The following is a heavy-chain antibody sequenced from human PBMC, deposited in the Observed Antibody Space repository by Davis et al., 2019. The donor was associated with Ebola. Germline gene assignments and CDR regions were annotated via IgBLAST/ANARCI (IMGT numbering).Heavy chain of an antibody. CDR3: AKAGTTLLPNLDFDY. CDR1: GFTFSSYN. CDR2: ISSGGHDT. D-gene: IGHD1-7*01. V-gene: IGHV3-23*01. Sequence: GESLKISCAASGFTFSSYNMNWVRQAPGKGLEWIAFISSGGHDTYYADSVKGRFTISRDNSKNTLYLQMNSLRAEDTAVYYCAKAGTTLLPNLDFDYWGQGTLVTVSS. J-gene: IGHJ4*02.